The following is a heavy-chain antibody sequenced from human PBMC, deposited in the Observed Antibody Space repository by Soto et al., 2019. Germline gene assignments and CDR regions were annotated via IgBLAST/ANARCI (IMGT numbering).Heavy chain of an antibody. V-gene: IGHV3-30*18. CDR3: AKDHGYSYGHGDY. D-gene: IGHD5-18*01. CDR1: GFTFSSYG. Sequence: QVQLVESGGGVVQPGRSLRLSCAASGFTFSSYGMHWVRQAPGKGLEWVAVISYDGSNKYYADSVKGRFTISRDNSKNTLYLQMNSLRAEDTAVYYCAKDHGYSYGHGDYWGQGTLVTVSS. CDR2: ISYDGSNK. J-gene: IGHJ4*02.